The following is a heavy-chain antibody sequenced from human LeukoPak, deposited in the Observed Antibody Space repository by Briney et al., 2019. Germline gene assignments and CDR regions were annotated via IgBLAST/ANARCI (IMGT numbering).Heavy chain of an antibody. CDR1: RFTFSSFW. CDR3: AREWKKTGAFDY. CDR2: INTDGRST. Sequence: GGSLRLSCAASRFTFSSFWMHWVRQAPGKGLVWVSFINTDGRSTTYADSVKGRFTVSRDNAKNTLYLQMSGLRAVDTAVYYCAREWKKTGAFDYWVQGTLVSVSS. D-gene: IGHD1-1*01. V-gene: IGHV3-74*01. J-gene: IGHJ4*02.